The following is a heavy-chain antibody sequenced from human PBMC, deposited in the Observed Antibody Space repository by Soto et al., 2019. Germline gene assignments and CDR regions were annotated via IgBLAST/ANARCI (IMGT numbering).Heavy chain of an antibody. J-gene: IGHJ4*02. D-gene: IGHD3-9*01. CDR1: GYTFTSYG. Sequence: QVQLVQSGAEVKKPGASVKVSCKASGYTFTSYGISWVRQAPGQGLEWMGWISAYNGNTNYAQKLQGRVTVTTDTNTSTAYMELRSLRSDDTAVYYCARALRYFDWGDHNFDYWGQGTLVTVSS. CDR3: ARALRYFDWGDHNFDY. CDR2: ISAYNGNT. V-gene: IGHV1-18*01.